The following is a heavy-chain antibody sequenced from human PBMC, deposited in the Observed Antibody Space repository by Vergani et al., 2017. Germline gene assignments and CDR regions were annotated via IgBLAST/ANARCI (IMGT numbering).Heavy chain of an antibody. CDR3: ARGAHYDSSGYYYLNDY. CDR1: GYTLTELS. J-gene: IGHJ4*02. V-gene: IGHV1-69*13. Sequence: QVQLVQSGAEVKKPGASVKVSCKVSGYTLTELSMHWVRQAPGKGLEWMGGIIPIFGTANYAQKFQGRVTITADESTSTAYMELSSLRSEDTAVYYCARGAHYDSSGYYYLNDYWGQGTLVTVSS. CDR2: IIPIFGTA. D-gene: IGHD3-22*01.